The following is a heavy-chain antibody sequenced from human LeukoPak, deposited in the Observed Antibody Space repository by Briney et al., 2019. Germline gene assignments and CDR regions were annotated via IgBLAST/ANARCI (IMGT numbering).Heavy chain of an antibody. D-gene: IGHD3-10*01. CDR1: GGSINSDTYY. V-gene: IGHV4-61*02. Sequence: PSETLSLTCTVSGGSINSDTYYWTWIRQPAGKGLEWIGRIYTTGSPSYNPSLKSRVTISIDTSNNQLSLKLSSVSAADTAVYYCAGDRGITTARGAPSWFDPWGQGTLVTVSS. CDR3: AGDRGITTARGAPSWFDP. CDR2: IYTTGSP. J-gene: IGHJ5*02.